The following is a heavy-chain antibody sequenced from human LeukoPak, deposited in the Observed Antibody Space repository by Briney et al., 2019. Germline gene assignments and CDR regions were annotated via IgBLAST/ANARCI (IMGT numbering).Heavy chain of an antibody. D-gene: IGHD1-14*01. CDR1: GFTFSNAW. CDR2: IKSKTDGGTT. V-gene: IGHV3-15*01. Sequence: PGGSLRLSCAASGFTFSNAWMSWVRQAPGKGLEWVGRIKSKTDGGTTDYAAPVKGRFTISRDDSKNTLYLRMNSLKTEDTAVYYCSIRNWKGAFDVWGQGTMITVSA. CDR3: SIRNWKGAFDV. J-gene: IGHJ3*01.